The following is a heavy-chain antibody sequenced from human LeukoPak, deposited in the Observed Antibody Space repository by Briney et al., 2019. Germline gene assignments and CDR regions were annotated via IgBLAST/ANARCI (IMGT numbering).Heavy chain of an antibody. Sequence: GGSLRLSCAASGFTFNTYTMSWVRQAPGKGLEWVSSINSRSGSIYYADSVKGRFTVSRDNTKNSLYLQMNSLGAEDTAVYYCARELSAGTTGMDVWGQGTTVTVSS. CDR3: ARELSAGTTGMDV. J-gene: IGHJ6*02. CDR2: INSRSGSI. CDR1: GFTFNTYT. D-gene: IGHD1-1*01. V-gene: IGHV3-21*01.